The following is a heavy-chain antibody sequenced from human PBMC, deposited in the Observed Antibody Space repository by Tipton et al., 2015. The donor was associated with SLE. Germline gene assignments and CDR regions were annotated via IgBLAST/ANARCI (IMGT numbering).Heavy chain of an antibody. V-gene: IGHV4-38-2*01. Sequence: TLSLTCAVSGFSISSGYYWGWIRQPPGKGLEWIGSIPHSGSTYYNPSLKSRVTISVDTSKNQFSLKLNSVTAADTAVYYCAHVDAPMAFDYWSQGTLVTVSS. J-gene: IGHJ4*02. D-gene: IGHD5-18*01. CDR2: IPHSGST. CDR1: GFSISSGYY. CDR3: AHVDAPMAFDY.